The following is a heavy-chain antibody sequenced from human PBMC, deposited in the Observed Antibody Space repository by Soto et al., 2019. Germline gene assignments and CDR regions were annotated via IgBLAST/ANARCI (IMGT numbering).Heavy chain of an antibody. Sequence: EVQLVESGGGLVKPGGSLRLSCAASGFTFSSYSMNWVRQAPGKGLEWVSSISSSSSYIYYADSVKGRFTISRDNAKNPLYXXMXSXKAEDTAVYYCARPKWSIAARRIAVAGSHYYYGMDVWGQGTTVTVSS. CDR1: GFTFSSYS. CDR2: ISSSSSYI. CDR3: ARPKWSIAARRIAVAGSHYYYGMDV. V-gene: IGHV3-21*01. J-gene: IGHJ6*02. D-gene: IGHD6-6*01.